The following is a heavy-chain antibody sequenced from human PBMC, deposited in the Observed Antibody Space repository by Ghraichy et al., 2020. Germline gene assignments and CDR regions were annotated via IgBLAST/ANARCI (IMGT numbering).Heavy chain of an antibody. CDR1: GGSISSYY. CDR3: ARTLPGIAVAGYWYFDL. V-gene: IGHV4-59*01. Sequence: SETLSLTCTVSGGSISSYYWSWIRQPPGKGLEWIGYIYYSGSTNYNPSLKSRVTISVDTSKNQFSLKLSSVTAADTAVHYCARTLPGIAVAGYWYFDLWGRGTLVTVSS. CDR2: IYYSGST. J-gene: IGHJ2*01. D-gene: IGHD6-19*01.